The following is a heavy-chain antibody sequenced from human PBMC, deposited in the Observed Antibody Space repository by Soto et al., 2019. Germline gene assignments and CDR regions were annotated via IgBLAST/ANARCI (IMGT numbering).Heavy chain of an antibody. CDR3: AKDHPGGYIPRGPYYYMDV. CDR1: GFTFSSYA. CDR2: ISGSGGST. Sequence: GGSLRLSCAASGFTFSSYAMSWVRQAPGKGLEWVSAISGSGGSTYYADSVKGRFTISRDNSKNTLYLQMNSLRAEDTAVYYCAKDHPGGYIPRGPYYYMDVWGKGTTVTVSS. D-gene: IGHD3-22*01. V-gene: IGHV3-23*01. J-gene: IGHJ6*03.